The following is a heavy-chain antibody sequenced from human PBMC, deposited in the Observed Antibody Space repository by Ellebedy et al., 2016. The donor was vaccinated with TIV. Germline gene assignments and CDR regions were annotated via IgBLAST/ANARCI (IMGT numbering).Heavy chain of an antibody. CDR2: ISWRGHYI. D-gene: IGHD6-6*01. Sequence: SLKISXAASGFTFDDYAMHWVRQAPGKGLEWVSGISWRGHYIGYADSVRGRFTISRDNAKNSLYLQMNRLRADDTAFNYCARDLRITARDYYLDYWGQGTLVTVSS. J-gene: IGHJ4*02. CDR1: GFTFDDYA. V-gene: IGHV3-9*01. CDR3: ARDLRITARDYYLDY.